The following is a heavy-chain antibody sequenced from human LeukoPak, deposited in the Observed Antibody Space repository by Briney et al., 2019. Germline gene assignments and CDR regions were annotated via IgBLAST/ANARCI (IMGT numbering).Heavy chain of an antibody. J-gene: IGHJ2*01. V-gene: IGHV4-39*01. D-gene: IGHD3-16*02. Sequence: PSETLSLTCTVSGGSISSSSYFWGWIRQPPGKGLEWIGSIFYRGNTYDKPTLKSRVTISVDTSKNQFSLSLSSVTAADTAVYYCARQTEYYDYVSESYRYWDFDLWGRGTLVSVSS. CDR1: GGSISSSSYF. CDR2: IFYRGNT. CDR3: ARQTEYYDYVSESYRYWDFDL.